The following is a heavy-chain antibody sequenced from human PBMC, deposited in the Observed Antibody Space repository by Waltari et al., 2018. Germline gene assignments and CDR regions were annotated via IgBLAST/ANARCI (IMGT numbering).Heavy chain of an antibody. CDR2: IHQSGST. CDR1: VYSINDGSY. V-gene: IGHV4-38-2*02. Sequence: QVQLQESGPGLVKPSETLSLTCVVSVYSINDGSYWAWIRQAPGKGLEWIGHIHQSGSTYYHPSLKSRVTISVDTSKNQFSLKVRSVTAADTAVYYCAREGVTLTGTGTDYWGQGALVTVSS. D-gene: IGHD3-9*01. CDR3: AREGVTLTGTGTDY. J-gene: IGHJ4*02.